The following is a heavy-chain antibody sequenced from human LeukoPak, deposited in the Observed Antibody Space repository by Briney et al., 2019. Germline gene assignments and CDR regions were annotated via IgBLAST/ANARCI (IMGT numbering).Heavy chain of an antibody. CDR1: GFTFNTHA. Sequence: PGESLRLSCEASGFTFNTHAMSWVRQAPGKGLEWVASITSSGRTPFYTDSVRGRFIISRDNSKNTLYLQMNSLSGDDSAVYYCAKDRPNFYETSGSYYKMKGDFWGQGSLVTVSS. V-gene: IGHV3-23*01. J-gene: IGHJ4*02. CDR2: ITSSGRTP. D-gene: IGHD3-10*01. CDR3: AKDRPNFYETSGSYYKMKGDF.